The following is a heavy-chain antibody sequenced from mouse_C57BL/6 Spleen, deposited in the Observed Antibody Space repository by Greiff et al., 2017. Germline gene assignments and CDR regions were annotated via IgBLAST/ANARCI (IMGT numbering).Heavy chain of an antibody. CDR1: GYTFTDYY. Sequence: EVQLQQSGPVLVKPGASVKMSCKASGYTFTDYYMNWVKQSHGKSLEWIGVINPYNGGTSYNQKFKGKATLTVDKSSSTDYMELNSLTSEDSAVYYCARYYYGSSWDYWGQGTTLTVSS. J-gene: IGHJ2*01. CDR3: ARYYYGSSWDY. D-gene: IGHD1-1*01. V-gene: IGHV1-19*01. CDR2: INPYNGGT.